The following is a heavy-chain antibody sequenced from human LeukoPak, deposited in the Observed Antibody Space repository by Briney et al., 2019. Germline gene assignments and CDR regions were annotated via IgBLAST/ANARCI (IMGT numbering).Heavy chain of an antibody. CDR3: ARNYYGSGSSLTGY. CDR1: GFTFSSYG. V-gene: IGHV3-33*01. J-gene: IGHJ4*02. CDR2: IWYDGSNK. Sequence: PGGSLRLSCAASGFTFSSYGMHWVRQAPGKGLEWVAVIWYDGSNKYYADSVKGRFTISRDNSKNTLYLQKNSLRAEDTAVYYCARNYYGSGSSLTGYWGQGTLVTVSS. D-gene: IGHD3-10*01.